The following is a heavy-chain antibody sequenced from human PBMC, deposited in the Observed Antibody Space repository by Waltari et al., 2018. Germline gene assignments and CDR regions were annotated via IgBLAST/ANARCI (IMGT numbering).Heavy chain of an antibody. D-gene: IGHD2-15*01. CDR1: GGTFSSYA. V-gene: IGHV1-69*05. J-gene: IGHJ6*02. Sequence: QVQLVQSGAEVKKPGSSVKVSCKASGGTFSSYAISWVRQAPGQGLEWMGGIIPIFGTANSAQKFQGRVTITTDESTSTAYMELSSLRSEDTAVYYCARGYCSGGSCWNYYYYGMDVWGQGTTVTVSS. CDR2: IIPIFGTA. CDR3: ARGYCSGGSCWNYYYYGMDV.